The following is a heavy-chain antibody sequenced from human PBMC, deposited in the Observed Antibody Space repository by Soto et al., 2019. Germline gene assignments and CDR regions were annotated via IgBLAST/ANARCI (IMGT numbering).Heavy chain of an antibody. D-gene: IGHD5-18*01. V-gene: IGHV4-59*01. CDR2: IYYSGST. CDR3: ARDLGEGYSYGLDY. Sequence: QVQLQESGPGLVKPSETLSLTCTVSGGSISSYYWSWIRQPPGKGLEWIGYIYYSGSTNYNPSLKSRVTISVETSKNQFSLKLSSVTAADTAVYYCARDLGEGYSYGLDYWGQGTLVTVSS. J-gene: IGHJ4*02. CDR1: GGSISSYY.